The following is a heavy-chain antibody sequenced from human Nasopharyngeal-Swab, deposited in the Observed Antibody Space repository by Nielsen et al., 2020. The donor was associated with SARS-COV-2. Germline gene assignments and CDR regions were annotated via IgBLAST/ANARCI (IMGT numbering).Heavy chain of an antibody. D-gene: IGHD3-22*01. CDR1: GFTFSSYW. CDR2: INSDGSST. V-gene: IGHV3-74*01. CDR3: ARGRDYYYDSSAGWGGAFDI. Sequence: GESLKISCAASGFTFSSYWMHWVRQAPGKRLVWVSRINSDGSSTSYADSVKGRFTISRDNAKNTLYLQMNSLRAEDTAVYYCARGRDYYYDSSAGWGGAFDIWGQGTMVTVSS. J-gene: IGHJ3*02.